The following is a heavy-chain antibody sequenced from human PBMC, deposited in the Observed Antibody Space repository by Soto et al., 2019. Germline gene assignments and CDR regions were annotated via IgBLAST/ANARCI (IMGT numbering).Heavy chain of an antibody. Sequence: LRLSCAASGFTFSSYAMNWVRQAPGKGLEWVSSITGGGSTYYADSVKGRLTISRDNSKNTLYLQMNSLRAEDTAVYYCAKDLAVRGVTSFDYWGQGTLVTVSS. CDR1: GFTFSSYA. CDR2: ITGGGST. CDR3: AKDLAVRGVTSFDY. J-gene: IGHJ4*02. D-gene: IGHD3-10*01. V-gene: IGHV3-23*01.